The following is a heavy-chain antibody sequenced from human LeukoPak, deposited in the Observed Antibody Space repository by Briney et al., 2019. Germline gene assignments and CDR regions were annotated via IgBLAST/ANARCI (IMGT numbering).Heavy chain of an antibody. D-gene: IGHD2-21*01. V-gene: IGHV3-48*03. CDR3: ASSLWRYYYYYGMDV. CDR2: ISSSGSTI. Sequence: RGSLRLSCAASGFTFSSYEMNWVRQAPGKGLEWVSYISSSGSTIYYADSVKGRFTISRDNAKNSLYLQMNSLRAEDTAVYYCASSLWRYYYYYGMDVWGQGTTVTVSS. CDR1: GFTFSSYE. J-gene: IGHJ6*02.